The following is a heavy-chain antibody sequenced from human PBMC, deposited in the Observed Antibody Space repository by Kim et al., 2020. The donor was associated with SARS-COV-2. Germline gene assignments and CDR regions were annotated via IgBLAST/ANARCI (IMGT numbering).Heavy chain of an antibody. J-gene: IGHJ5*02. Sequence: SETLSLTCTVSGGSISSYYWSWIRQPAGKGLEWIGRIYTSGSTNYNPSLKSRVTMSVDTSKNQFSLKLSSVTAADTAVYYCARESIAVAGTEVLFDWFDPWGQGTLVTVSS. V-gene: IGHV4-4*07. CDR1: GGSISSYY. D-gene: IGHD6-19*01. CDR3: ARESIAVAGTEVLFDWFDP. CDR2: IYTSGST.